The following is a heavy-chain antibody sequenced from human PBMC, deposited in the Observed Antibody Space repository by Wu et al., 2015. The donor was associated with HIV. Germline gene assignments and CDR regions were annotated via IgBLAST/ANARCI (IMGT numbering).Heavy chain of an antibody. CDR1: GGTFGSFA. J-gene: IGHJ4*02. D-gene: IGHD3-10*01. V-gene: IGHV1-18*01. CDR3: ARDEKVRGVPDY. Sequence: QVQLVQSGAEVKKPGSSVKVSCKPSGGTFGSFAISWVRQAPGHGLEWMGWISAYNGNTNYAQKLQGRVTMTTDTSTSTAYMELRSLRSDDTAVYYCARDEKVRGVPDYWGQGTLVTVSS. CDR2: ISAYNGNT.